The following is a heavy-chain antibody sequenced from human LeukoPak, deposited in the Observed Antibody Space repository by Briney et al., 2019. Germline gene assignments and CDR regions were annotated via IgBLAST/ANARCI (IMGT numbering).Heavy chain of an antibody. V-gene: IGHV4-59*08. Sequence: SETLSLTCSVSGASISDSYWTWVRQPPGKTLEWIGYIYYTGDNDYNPSLKSRVTMSVDTSKSHLSLKLTSVTAADTAVYYCARFTARAREIDYWGQGILVTVSS. CDR3: ARFTARAREIDY. J-gene: IGHJ4*02. D-gene: IGHD6-6*01. CDR1: GASISDSY. CDR2: IYYTGDN.